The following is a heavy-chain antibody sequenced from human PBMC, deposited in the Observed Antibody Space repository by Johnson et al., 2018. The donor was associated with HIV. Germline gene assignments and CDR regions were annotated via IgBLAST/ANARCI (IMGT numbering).Heavy chain of an antibody. CDR2: IQYDGSNK. V-gene: IGHV3-30*02. CDR1: GFTFSSYG. D-gene: IGHD3-3*01. CDR3: AKTNYNFWGGYAFDI. J-gene: IGHJ3*02. Sequence: QVHLVESGGGVVQPGGSLRLSCAASGFTFSSYGMHWVRQAPGKGLEWVAFIQYDGSNKHYVASVKGRFTISRDNSKNTLYLQMNSLRAEETAVYYCAKTNYNFWGGYAFDIWGQGTMVIVSS.